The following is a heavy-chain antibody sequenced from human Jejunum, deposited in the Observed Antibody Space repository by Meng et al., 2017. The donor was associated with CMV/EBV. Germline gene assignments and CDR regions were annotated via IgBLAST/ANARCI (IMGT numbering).Heavy chain of an antibody. D-gene: IGHD6-13*01. CDR2: ISSSGITI. CDR3: ARADSPAYSSSPMDV. CDR1: GFSFSSST. J-gene: IGHJ6*02. V-gene: IGHV3-48*04. Sequence: GFSFSSSTMNWVRQAPGRGLEWVSYISSSGITIYYADSVKGRFTISRDNAENSLYLQMNSLRVEDTVVYYCARADSPAYSSSPMDVWGQGTTVTVSS.